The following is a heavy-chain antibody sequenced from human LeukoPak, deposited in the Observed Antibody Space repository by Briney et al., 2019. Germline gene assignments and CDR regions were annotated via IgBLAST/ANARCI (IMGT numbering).Heavy chain of an antibody. CDR1: GFTFSGYW. CDR2: IDNDGHGI. D-gene: IGHD3-3*01. J-gene: IGHJ6*03. Sequence: GGSLRLSCAAYGFTFSGYWMHWVRQGPEKGLELVSRIDNDGHGIIYADSVKGRYTTSRDNAKNTLYLQMNSLRVEDTAVYYCAAGGGWDPSFGVVTHIDVWGKGTTVAVS. CDR3: AAGGGWDPSFGVVTHIDV. V-gene: IGHV3-74*01.